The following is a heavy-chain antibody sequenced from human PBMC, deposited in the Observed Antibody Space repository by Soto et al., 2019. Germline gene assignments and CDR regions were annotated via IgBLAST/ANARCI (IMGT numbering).Heavy chain of an antibody. CDR1: GGTFSSYA. V-gene: IGHV1-69*06. D-gene: IGHD6-13*01. CDR3: ARGAGGSSWYVLDY. Sequence: QVQLVQSGAEVKKPGSSVKVSCKASGGTFSSYAISWVRQAPGQGREWMGGCIPIFGTANYAQKFQGRVTITADKSTSTAYMELSSLSAEDTAVYYYARGAGGSSWYVLDYWGQGTLVTVSS. CDR2: CIPIFGTA. J-gene: IGHJ4*02.